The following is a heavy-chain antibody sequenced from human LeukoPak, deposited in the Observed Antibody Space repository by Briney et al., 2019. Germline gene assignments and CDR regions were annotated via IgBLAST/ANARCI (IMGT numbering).Heavy chain of an antibody. D-gene: IGHD3-22*01. CDR2: ISYDGSNK. J-gene: IGHJ4*02. CDR3: AKGPIDSPFDY. V-gene: IGHV3-30*18. CDR1: GFTFSSYG. Sequence: PGGSLRLSCAASGFTFSSYGMHWVRQAPGKGLEWVAVISYDGSNKYSADSVKGRFTISRDNSKNTLYLQMNSLRAEDTAVYYCAKGPIDSPFDYWGQGTLVTVSS.